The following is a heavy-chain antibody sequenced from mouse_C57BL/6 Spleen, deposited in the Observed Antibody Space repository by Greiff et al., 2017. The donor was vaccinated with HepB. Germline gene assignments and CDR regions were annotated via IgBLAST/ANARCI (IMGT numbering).Heavy chain of an antibody. V-gene: IGHV1-55*01. CDR1: GYTFTSYW. CDR3: ARWGYSNFAWFAY. Sequence: QVQLKQPGAELVKPGASVKMSCKASGYTFTSYWITWVKQRPGQGLEWIGDIYPGSGSTNYNEKFKSKATLTVDTSSSTAYMQLSSLTSEDSAVYYCARWGYSNFAWFAYWGQGTLVTVSA. CDR2: IYPGSGST. D-gene: IGHD2-5*01. J-gene: IGHJ3*01.